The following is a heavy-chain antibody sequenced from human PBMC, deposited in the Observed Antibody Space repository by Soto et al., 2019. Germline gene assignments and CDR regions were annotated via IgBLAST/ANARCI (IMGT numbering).Heavy chain of an antibody. CDR1: GDSVSTNSAT. CDR3: AKLIGNRSLDS. V-gene: IGHV6-1*01. Sequence: QVQLQQSGPGLVKPSQTLSLTCAISGDSVSTNSATWDWIRQSPSRGLEWLGRTYYRSKWDNDYAVSVKGRIPINPGTSNHQLSLQLTSLTPADTAVYYCAKLIGNRSLDSWGQGILVTVSS. CDR2: TYYRSKWDN. J-gene: IGHJ5*01. D-gene: IGHD2-8*01.